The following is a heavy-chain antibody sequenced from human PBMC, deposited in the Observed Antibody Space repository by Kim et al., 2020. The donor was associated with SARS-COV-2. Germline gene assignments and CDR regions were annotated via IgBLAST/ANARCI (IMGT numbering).Heavy chain of an antibody. CDR2: INHSGST. CDR1: GGSFSGYY. CDR3: ARGFYSGVAVAGNTAFDI. D-gene: IGHD6-19*01. Sequence: SETLSLTCAVYGGSFSGYYWSWIRQPPGKGLEWIGEINHSGSTNYNPSLKSRVTISVDTSKNQFSLKLSSVTAADTAVYYCARGFYSGVAVAGNTAFDIWGQGTMVTVSS. V-gene: IGHV4-34*01. J-gene: IGHJ3*02.